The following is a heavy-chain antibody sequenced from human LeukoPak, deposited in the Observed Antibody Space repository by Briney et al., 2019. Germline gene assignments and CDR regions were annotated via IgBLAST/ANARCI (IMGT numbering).Heavy chain of an antibody. CDR1: GFTFNSYA. Sequence: SGGSLRLSCAASGFTFNSYAMSWVRQAPGKGLEWVSTTSGSGVSTYYADSVKGRFTISRDNSRNTLYLQMNSLRAEDTAVYSCAKDLPGFFDYWGQGTLVTVFS. J-gene: IGHJ4*02. CDR3: AKDLPGFFDY. V-gene: IGHV3-23*01. CDR2: TSGSGVST.